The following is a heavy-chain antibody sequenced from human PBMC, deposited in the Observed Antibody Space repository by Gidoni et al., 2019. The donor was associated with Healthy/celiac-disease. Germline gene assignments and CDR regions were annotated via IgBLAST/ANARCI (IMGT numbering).Heavy chain of an antibody. CDR3: AKDSPWGMIVVVTHDAFDI. D-gene: IGHD3-22*01. Sequence: EVQLLESGGGLVQHGGSLRLSCAASVFTFSSYPLSWFRHAPGKGLESVTAISGSDGSTYHADSVKGRFTISRDNSKNTLYLQMNSLRAEDTAVYYCAKDSPWGMIVVVTHDAFDIWGQGTMVTVSS. V-gene: IGHV3-23*01. CDR1: VFTFSSYP. CDR2: ISGSDGST. J-gene: IGHJ3*02.